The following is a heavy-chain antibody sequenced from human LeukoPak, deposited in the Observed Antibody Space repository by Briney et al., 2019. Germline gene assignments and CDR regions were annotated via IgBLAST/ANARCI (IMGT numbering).Heavy chain of an antibody. CDR3: ARDVGRDPLFDY. Sequence: GRSLRLSCAASGFTFSSYAMHWVRQAPGKGLEWVAVISYDGSNKYYADSVKGRFTISRDNSKNTLYLQMNSLRAEDTAVYYCARDVGRDPLFDYWGQGTLVTVSS. CDR2: ISYDGSNK. J-gene: IGHJ4*02. V-gene: IGHV3-30-3*01. CDR1: GFTFSSYA.